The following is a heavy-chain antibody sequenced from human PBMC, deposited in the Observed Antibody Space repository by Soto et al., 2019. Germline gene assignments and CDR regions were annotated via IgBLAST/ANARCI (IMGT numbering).Heavy chain of an antibody. CDR3: ARDQYDFRSGSYYYAMEV. CDR1: YGSISSGGYY. J-gene: IGHJ6*02. D-gene: IGHD3-3*01. Sequence: SETLSLTCTVSYGSISSGGYYWSWIRQHPGKGLEWIGHIHYSGSIHYNPSLKSRAIISVDMSKNQFSLKLTSVTAADTAVYYCARDQYDFRSGSYYYAMEVWGQGTKVTVSS. CDR2: IHYSGSI. V-gene: IGHV4-31*03.